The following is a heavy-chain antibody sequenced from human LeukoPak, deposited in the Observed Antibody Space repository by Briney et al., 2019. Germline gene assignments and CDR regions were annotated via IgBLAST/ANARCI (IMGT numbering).Heavy chain of an antibody. CDR1: GFTFSSHW. J-gene: IGHJ4*02. V-gene: IGHV3-20*04. CDR2: INWNGGST. Sequence: RGSLRLSCAASGFTFSSHWMHWVRQVPGKGLVWVSGINWNGGSTGYADSVKGRFTISRDNAKNSLYLQMNSLRAEDTALYYCARGGSGYYVPVDYWGQGTLVTVSS. D-gene: IGHD3-22*01. CDR3: ARGGSGYYVPVDY.